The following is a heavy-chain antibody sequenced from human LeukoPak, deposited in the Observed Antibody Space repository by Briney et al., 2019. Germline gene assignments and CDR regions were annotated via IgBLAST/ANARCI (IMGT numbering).Heavy chain of an antibody. Sequence: PGGALRLSCAASGFTFSSYGMHCVRQAPGKGLEWVAFIRYDGSNKYYADSVKGRFTISRDNSKNTLYLQMNSLRAEDTAVYYCARETASCGGDCYDYWGQGTLVTVSS. D-gene: IGHD2-21*02. CDR1: GFTFSSYG. J-gene: IGHJ4*02. V-gene: IGHV3-30*02. CDR3: ARETASCGGDCYDY. CDR2: IRYDGSNK.